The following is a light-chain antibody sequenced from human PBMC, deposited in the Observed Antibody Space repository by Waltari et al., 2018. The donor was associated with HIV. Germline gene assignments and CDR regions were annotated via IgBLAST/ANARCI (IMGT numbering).Light chain of an antibody. Sequence: DIQMTQSPSTLSASVGDRVTITCRASQRISTWLAWYQQKPGKAPKLLIYKASSLGSGVPSRFSGSGSGTEFTLTISSLQPDDFATYYCQQYNSDPWTFGQGTKVEIK. CDR1: QRISTW. J-gene: IGKJ1*01. CDR2: KAS. CDR3: QQYNSDPWT. V-gene: IGKV1-5*03.